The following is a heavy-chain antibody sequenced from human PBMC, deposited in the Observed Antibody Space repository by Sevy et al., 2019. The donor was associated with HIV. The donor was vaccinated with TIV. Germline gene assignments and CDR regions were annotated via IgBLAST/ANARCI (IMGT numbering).Heavy chain of an antibody. CDR1: GYTFIKHP. Sequence: VSVKVSGKTSGYTFIKHPLSWVRQAPGQGLEWMGCIRTYNGEKKYEKKFQGRATMTTDTSTSTAYMELRSLRSDDTTVYYCARDSDGSGRYYLDYFDSWGQGTLVTVSS. V-gene: IGHV1-18*01. CDR3: ARDSDGSGRYYLDYFDS. CDR2: IRTYNGEK. J-gene: IGHJ4*02. D-gene: IGHD3-22*01.